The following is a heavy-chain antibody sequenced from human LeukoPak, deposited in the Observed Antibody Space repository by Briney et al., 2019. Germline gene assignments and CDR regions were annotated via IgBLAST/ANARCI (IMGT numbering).Heavy chain of an antibody. CDR1: GGSISSSNW. D-gene: IGHD4-23*01. J-gene: IGHJ3*02. Sequence: SETLSLTCAVSGGSISSSNWWSWVRQPPGKGLEWIGEIYHSGSTNYNPSLKSRVTISVDKSKNQFSLKLSSVTAADTAVYYCARVIYGGKRRVDAFDIWGQGTMVTVSS. CDR2: IYHSGST. CDR3: ARVIYGGKRRVDAFDI. V-gene: IGHV4-4*02.